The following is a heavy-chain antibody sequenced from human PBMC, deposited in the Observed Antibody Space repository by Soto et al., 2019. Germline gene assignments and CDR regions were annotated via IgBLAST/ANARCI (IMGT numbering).Heavy chain of an antibody. CDR3: ASELAIYYDDTDY. D-gene: IGHD3-22*01. J-gene: IGHJ4*02. CDR1: GFSLSSYA. Sequence: GGYLRLSCAASGFSLSSYAMSWVRQAPGKGLEWVSAISGSGGTTYYADSVKGRFSISRDNSKNTLYLQMSSLRADDTAVYYSASELAIYYDDTDYWGQGTLVTVSS. V-gene: IGHV3-23*01. CDR2: ISGSGGTT.